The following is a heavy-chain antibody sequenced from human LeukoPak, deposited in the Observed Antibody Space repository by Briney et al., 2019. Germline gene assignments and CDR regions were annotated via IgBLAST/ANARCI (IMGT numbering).Heavy chain of an antibody. CDR1: GGSISSYY. J-gene: IGHJ4*02. D-gene: IGHD2-15*01. Sequence: SETLSLTCTVFGGSISSYYWSWIRQPPGKGLEWIGYIYYSGSTNYNPSLKSRVTISVDTSKNQFSLELSSVTAADTAVYYCARTYCRGGSCHFDYWGQGTLVTVSS. CDR2: IYYSGST. V-gene: IGHV4-59*01. CDR3: ARTYCRGGSCHFDY.